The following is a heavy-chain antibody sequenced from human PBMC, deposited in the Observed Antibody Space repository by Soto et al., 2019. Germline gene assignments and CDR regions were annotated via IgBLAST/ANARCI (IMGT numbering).Heavy chain of an antibody. D-gene: IGHD6-19*01. J-gene: IGHJ3*02. V-gene: IGHV4-59*08. CDR2: IYYSGST. Sequence: SETLSLTCTVSGGSISSYYWSWIRQPPGKGLEWIGYIYYSGSTNYNPSLKSRVTISVDTSKNQFSLKLSSVAAAATAVYYCARHMRAGDAFDIWGQGTMVTVSS. CDR1: GGSISSYY. CDR3: ARHMRAGDAFDI.